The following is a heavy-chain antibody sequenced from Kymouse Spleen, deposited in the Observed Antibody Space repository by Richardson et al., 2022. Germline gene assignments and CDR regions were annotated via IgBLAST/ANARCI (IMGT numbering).Heavy chain of an antibody. CDR2: ISYDGSNK. V-gene: IGHV3-30*18. CDR1: GFTFSSYG. D-gene: IGHD3-22*01,IGHD3-3*01. CDR3: AGGKWLSYYFDY. J-gene: IGHJ4*02. Sequence: QVQLVESGGGVVQPGRSLRLSCAASGFTFSSYGMHWVRQAPGKGLEWVAVISYDGSNKYYADSVKGRFTISRDNSKNTLYLQMNSLRAEDTAVYYCAGGKWLSYYFDYWGQGTLVTVSS.